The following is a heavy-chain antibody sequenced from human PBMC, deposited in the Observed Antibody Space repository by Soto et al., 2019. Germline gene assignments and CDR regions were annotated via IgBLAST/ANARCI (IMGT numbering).Heavy chain of an antibody. J-gene: IGHJ4*02. CDR1: GGSLGGSPYH. D-gene: IGHD4-4*01. CDR2: IDDGAKV. Sequence: TSETLSLTCTVSGGSLGGSPYHWGWIRQPPGKGLGWIGSIDDGAKVYYNPSLRGRVTLFVDTSKNQFSLNLKTVTATDTAVYYCALTPPTEVACPDCWGQETLVTVSS. CDR3: ALTPPTEVACPDC. V-gene: IGHV4-39*01.